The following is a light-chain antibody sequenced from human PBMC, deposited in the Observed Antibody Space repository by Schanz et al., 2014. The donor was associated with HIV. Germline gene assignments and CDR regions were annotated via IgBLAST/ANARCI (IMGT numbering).Light chain of an antibody. CDR1: QSVDNW. CDR3: QQYDSSSWT. V-gene: IGKV1-5*03. Sequence: DIQMTQSPSTLSASVGDRVTITCRASQSVDNWLAWYQQKPGKAPSVLIFQASRLKIGVPSRFSGSGSGTEFTLTISSLQPDDIATYYCQQYDSSSWTFGQGTKVEIK. J-gene: IGKJ1*01. CDR2: QAS.